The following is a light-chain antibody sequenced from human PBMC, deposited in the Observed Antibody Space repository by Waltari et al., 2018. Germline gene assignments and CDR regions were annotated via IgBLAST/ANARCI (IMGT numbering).Light chain of an antibody. J-gene: IGKJ2*01. CDR1: QSVLSTSNNKNY. Sequence: DIVLTQAPDSLAVSLGERATINCKSSQSVLSTSNNKNYLGWYQQKPGQPPKLLITWASTLESGVPDRFRGSVYRKDFTLTISSLQAEDVAVYFCQQCYTFPYTFGQGTKLEIK. V-gene: IGKV4-1*01. CDR3: QQCYTFPYT. CDR2: WAS.